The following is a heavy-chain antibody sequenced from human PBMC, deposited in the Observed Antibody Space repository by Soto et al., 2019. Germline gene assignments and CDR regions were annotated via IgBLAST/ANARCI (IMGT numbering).Heavy chain of an antibody. J-gene: IGHJ4*02. CDR1: GGSISSGGYS. Sequence: SETLSLTCAVSGGSISSGGYSWSWIRQPPGKGLEGIGYIYYGGSTYYNPSLQSRVTMSVDRSRNQFSLKLNSVTAADTAVYYCASGIRLWPITCYLDYWGQGTLVPVSS. D-gene: IGHD5-18*01. CDR3: ASGIRLWPITCYLDY. CDR2: IYYGGST. V-gene: IGHV4-30-2*01.